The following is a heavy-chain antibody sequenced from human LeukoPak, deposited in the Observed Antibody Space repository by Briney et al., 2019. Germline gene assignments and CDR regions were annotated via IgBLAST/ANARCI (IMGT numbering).Heavy chain of an antibody. CDR3: ARHGLIAVAGYYGAFDI. D-gene: IGHD6-19*01. V-gene: IGHV5-51*01. Sequence: GESLKISCKGSGYSFTSYWIGWVRQMPGKGLEWMGIIYPGDSDTRYSPSFQGQVTTSADKSISTAYLQWSSLKASDTAMYYCARHGLIAVAGYYGAFDIWGQGTMVTVSS. CDR2: IYPGDSDT. CDR1: GYSFTSYW. J-gene: IGHJ3*02.